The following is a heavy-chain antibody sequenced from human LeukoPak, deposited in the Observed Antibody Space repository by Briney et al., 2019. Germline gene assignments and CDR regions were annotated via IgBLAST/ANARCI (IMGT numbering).Heavy chain of an antibody. J-gene: IGHJ4*02. D-gene: IGHD6-13*01. CDR2: ISYDGSNK. CDR1: GFTFSSYA. CDR3: ARDLALGYSSSWYSSPFDY. Sequence: QPGGSLRLSCAASGFTFSSYAMHWVRQAPGKGLEWVAVISYDGSNKYYADSVKGRFTISRDNSKNTLYLQMNSLRAEDTAVYYCARDLALGYSSSWYSSPFDYWGQGTLVTVSS. V-gene: IGHV3-30-3*01.